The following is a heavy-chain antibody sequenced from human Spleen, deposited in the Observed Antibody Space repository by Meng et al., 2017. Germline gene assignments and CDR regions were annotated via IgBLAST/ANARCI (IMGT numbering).Heavy chain of an antibody. J-gene: IGHJ6*02. Sequence: SVKVSCKASGGTFSSYAISWVRQAPGQGLEWRGGIIPIFGTANYAQKFQGRVTITADKSTSTAYMELSSLRSEDTAVYYCARGEYDFWSGYYSPIYGMDVWGQGTTVTVSS. V-gene: IGHV1-69*06. CDR2: IIPIFGTA. CDR3: ARGEYDFWSGYYSPIYGMDV. D-gene: IGHD3-3*01. CDR1: GGTFSSYA.